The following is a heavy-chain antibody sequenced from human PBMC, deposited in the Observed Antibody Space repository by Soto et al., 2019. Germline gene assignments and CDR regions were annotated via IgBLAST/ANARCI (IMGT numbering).Heavy chain of an antibody. CDR1: GGSVSSSSYY. D-gene: IGHD3-9*01. J-gene: IGHJ4*02. V-gene: IGHV4-39*01. CDR2: VYYSGRT. CDR3: GRLEGLATISYYFDY. Sequence: QLQLQESGAGLVKPSETLSLTCTVSGGSVSSSSYYWGWVRQPQGKGMEWIGSVYYSGRTYYNPSLESRVTISGDKSKNHFSLKLMSLSAADTAVYYCGRLEGLATISYYFDYWGQGALVTVSS.